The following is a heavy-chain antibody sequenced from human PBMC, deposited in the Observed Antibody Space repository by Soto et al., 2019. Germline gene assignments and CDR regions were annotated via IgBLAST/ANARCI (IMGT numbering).Heavy chain of an antibody. V-gene: IGHV4-30-4*01. J-gene: IGHJ4*02. CDR2: IYYTGST. D-gene: IGHD6-13*01. CDR3: ARATLEQQLGY. Sequence: QVQLQESGPGLVKPSQTLSLTCTVSGGSISRGHYYWSWIRQPPGKGLEWIGYIYYTGSTYYVPSLRSRVTISADTSQNQFSLNLSSVTAADTAVYYCARATLEQQLGYWGQGNVVTVSS. CDR1: GGSISRGHYY.